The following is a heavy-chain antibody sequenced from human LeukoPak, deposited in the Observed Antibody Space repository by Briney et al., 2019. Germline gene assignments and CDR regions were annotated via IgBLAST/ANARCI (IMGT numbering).Heavy chain of an antibody. V-gene: IGHV3-23*02. CDR2: ISGSGGST. J-gene: IGHJ4*02. CDR3: AKVVIPSVLFGELGN. Sequence: SGGSLRLSCAASGFTVSSNYMSWVRQAPGKGLEWVSAISGSGGSTYYEDSGKGGFTISRENSKNTLYLQMNSLRAEDTAVYYCAKVVIPSVLFGELGNWGQGTLVTVSS. CDR1: GFTVSSNY. D-gene: IGHD3-10*01.